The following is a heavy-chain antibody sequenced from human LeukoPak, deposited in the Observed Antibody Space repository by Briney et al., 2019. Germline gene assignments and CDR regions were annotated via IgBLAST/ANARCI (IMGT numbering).Heavy chain of an antibody. V-gene: IGHV4-59*08. CDR2: IYYSGSA. CDR3: ARVLHSGYGTYYFDY. CDR1: GGSMSSYH. Sequence: SKTPSLTCSVSGGSMSSYHWSWIRQPPGKGLEWIGYIYYSGSANYNPSLKSRVSISVDTSKNQFSLKVGSVTAADTAVYYCARVLHSGYGTYYFDYWGQGTLVTVSS. D-gene: IGHD5-12*01. J-gene: IGHJ4*02.